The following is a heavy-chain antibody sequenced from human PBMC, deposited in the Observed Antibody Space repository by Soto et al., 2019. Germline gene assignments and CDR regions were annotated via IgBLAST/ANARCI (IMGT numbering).Heavy chain of an antibody. J-gene: IGHJ4*02. CDR1: GYTLTNYY. Sequence: GASVKVSCKASGYTLTNYYMHWVRQAPGQGLEWMGIINPSVSSTSYAQKFQGRVAMTRDTSTSTVYMELSSLRSDDTAVYYCARASGGYCSGGRCYFDLWGQGTQVTVPQ. D-gene: IGHD2-15*01. V-gene: IGHV1-46*01. CDR2: INPSVSST. CDR3: ARASGGYCSGGRCYFDL.